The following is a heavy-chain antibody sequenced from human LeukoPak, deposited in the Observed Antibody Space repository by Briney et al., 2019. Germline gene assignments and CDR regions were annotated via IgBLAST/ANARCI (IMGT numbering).Heavy chain of an antibody. Sequence: GASVKVSCKASGYTFTGYYMHWVRQAPGQGLEWMERINPNSGGTNYAQKFQGRVTMTRDTSISTAYMELSRLRSDDTAAYYCARLRGSSDDYWGQGTLVTVSS. V-gene: IGHV1-2*06. CDR3: ARLRGSSDDY. CDR1: GYTFTGYY. D-gene: IGHD3-10*01. J-gene: IGHJ4*02. CDR2: INPNSGGT.